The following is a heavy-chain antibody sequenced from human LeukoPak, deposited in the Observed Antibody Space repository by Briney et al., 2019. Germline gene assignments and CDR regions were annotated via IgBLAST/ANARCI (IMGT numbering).Heavy chain of an antibody. J-gene: IGHJ5*02. V-gene: IGHV3-20*04. CDR3: ARDYRDTAMVTWFDP. CDR2: INWNGDST. D-gene: IGHD5-18*01. CDR1: GFTFDDYG. Sequence: GGSLRLSCAASGFTFDDYGMSWVRQGPGKGLDWVSGINWNGDSTGYADSLKGRFTISRDNAKNSLYLQMNSLRAEDTALYYCARDYRDTAMVTWFDPWGQGTLVTVSS.